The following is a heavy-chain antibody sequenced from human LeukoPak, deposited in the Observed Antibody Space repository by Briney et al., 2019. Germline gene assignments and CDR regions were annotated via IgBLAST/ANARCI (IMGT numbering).Heavy chain of an antibody. J-gene: IGHJ4*02. CDR2: ISSSSSYI. CDR1: GFTFSSYS. CDR3: ARPKTYCSSTSCPLDY. V-gene: IGHV3-21*01. D-gene: IGHD2-2*01. Sequence: GGSLRLSCAASGFTFSSYSMNWVRQAPGKGLEWVSSISSSSSYIYYADSVKGRFTISRDNAKNSLYLQMNSLRAEDTAVYYCARPKTYCSSTSCPLDYWGQGTLVTVSS.